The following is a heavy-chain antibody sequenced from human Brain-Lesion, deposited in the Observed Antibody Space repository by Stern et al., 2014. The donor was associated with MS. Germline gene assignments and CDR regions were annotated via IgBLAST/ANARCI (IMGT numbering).Heavy chain of an antibody. CDR2: VSYDGSNK. CDR3: AKDRQYLTYFFDH. J-gene: IGHJ5*02. V-gene: IGHV3-30*18. CDR1: GFTFGSCA. Sequence: VQLVESGGGVVQPGRPLRLSCVASGFTFGSCAMHWVRQAPGKGLEWVAGVSYDGSNKYYADSEKGRFTISRDNSQNTLYMQMSSLRPEDTAVYYCAKDRQYLTYFFDHWGQGSLVTVSS. D-gene: IGHD2/OR15-2a*01.